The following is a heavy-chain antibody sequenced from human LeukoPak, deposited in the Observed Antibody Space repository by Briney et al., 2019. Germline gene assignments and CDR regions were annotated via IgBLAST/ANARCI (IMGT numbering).Heavy chain of an antibody. D-gene: IGHD1-20*01. CDR1: GFTFSGYW. CDR3: ARDDNSDWFDS. J-gene: IGHJ5*01. V-gene: IGHV3-7*01. Sequence: GGSLRLSCAVSGFTFSGYWMSWVRQAPGKGLEWVANIKEDGSEKYYVDSVKGRFTISRDNAKNSLYLQMNSLRAEDTAVYYCARDDNSDWFDSWGQGTLATVSS. CDR2: IKEDGSEK.